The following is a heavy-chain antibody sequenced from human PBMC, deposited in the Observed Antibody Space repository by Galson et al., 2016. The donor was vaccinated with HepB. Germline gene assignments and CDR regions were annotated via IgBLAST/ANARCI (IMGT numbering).Heavy chain of an antibody. Sequence: SETLSLTCAVYGGSLSGYYWSWIRQAPGKGLEWIGEINHSGRSKNNPSLKSRVTMSLDTSKNQISLKLSSVTAADTAVYYCARGHLGGHDFWSGMNGVWFYPWGQGTLVSVSS. CDR1: GGSLSGYY. CDR2: INHSGRS. V-gene: IGHV4-34*01. CDR3: ARGHLGGHDFWSGMNGVWFYP. J-gene: IGHJ5*02. D-gene: IGHD3-3*01.